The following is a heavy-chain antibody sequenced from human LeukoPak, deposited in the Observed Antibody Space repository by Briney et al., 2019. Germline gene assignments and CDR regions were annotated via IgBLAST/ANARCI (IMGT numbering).Heavy chain of an antibody. J-gene: IGHJ5*02. CDR1: GGSISSSNW. V-gene: IGHV4-4*02. Sequence: PSETLSLTCAVSGGSISSSNWWSWVRQPPGKGLEWIGGIYHGGSTNYNPSLMSRVTISIDKSKNQFSLKLTSVTAADTAVYYCARGSWFDPWGQGTLVTVSS. CDR2: IYHGGST. CDR3: ARGSWFDP.